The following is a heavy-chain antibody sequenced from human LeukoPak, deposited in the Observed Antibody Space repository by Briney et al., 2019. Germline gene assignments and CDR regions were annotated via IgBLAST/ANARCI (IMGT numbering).Heavy chain of an antibody. CDR1: GYTFTGYY. D-gene: IGHD3-16*02. J-gene: IGHJ6*03. Sequence: GASVKVSCKASGYTFTGYYMHWVRQAPGQGLEWMGWISAYNGNTNYAQKLQGRVTMTTDTSTSTAYMELRSLRSDDTAVYYCARDTFGGVIVNLRHYYYMDVWGKGTTVTVSS. CDR3: ARDTFGGVIVNLRHYYYMDV. V-gene: IGHV1-18*04. CDR2: ISAYNGNT.